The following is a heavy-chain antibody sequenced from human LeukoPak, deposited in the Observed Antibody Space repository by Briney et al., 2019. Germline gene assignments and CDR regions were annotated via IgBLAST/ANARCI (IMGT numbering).Heavy chain of an antibody. CDR3: AKNRVLPWFGELSGWYFDY. V-gene: IGHV3-23*01. CDR2: ISGSGGST. D-gene: IGHD3-10*01. CDR1: GFTFSSYA. J-gene: IGHJ4*02. Sequence: PGGSLRLSCAASGFTFSSYAMSWVRQAPGKGLEWVSAISGSGGSTYYADSVKGRFTISRDNSKNTLYLQMNSLRAEDTAVYYCAKNRVLPWFGELSGWYFDYWGQGTLVTVSS.